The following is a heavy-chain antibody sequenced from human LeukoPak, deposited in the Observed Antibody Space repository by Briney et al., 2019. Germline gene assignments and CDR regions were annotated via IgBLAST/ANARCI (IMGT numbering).Heavy chain of an antibody. Sequence: SETLSLTCTVSGGSIPNSPYFWGWLRQPPGTGLEWVATVSYSGVTYYNPSLKSRVTISVDTSKNQFSLKMTSVTAADTAVYFCARQSSDVENFPRYFDQWGQGTLVTVSS. CDR1: GGSIPNSPYF. V-gene: IGHV4-39*01. D-gene: IGHD1-7*01. J-gene: IGHJ4*02. CDR3: ARQSSDVENFPRYFDQ. CDR2: VSYSGVT.